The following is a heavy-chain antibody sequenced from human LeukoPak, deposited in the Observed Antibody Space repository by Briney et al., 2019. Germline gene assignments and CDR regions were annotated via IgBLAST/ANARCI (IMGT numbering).Heavy chain of an antibody. D-gene: IGHD3-10*01. Sequence: GRSLRLSCAASGFTVSSNYMSWVRQAAGPGLEWDSIIYSGGSTYYADSVKGRFTISRDNSKNTLYLQMNSLRAEDTAVYYCASGSGSYRTPYYYMDVWGKGTTVTVSS. CDR1: GFTVSSNY. J-gene: IGHJ6*03. V-gene: IGHV3-53*01. CDR2: IYSGGST. CDR3: ASGSGSYRTPYYYMDV.